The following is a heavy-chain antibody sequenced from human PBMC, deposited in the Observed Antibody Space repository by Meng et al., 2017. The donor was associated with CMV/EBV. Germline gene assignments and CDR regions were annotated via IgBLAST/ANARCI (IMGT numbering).Heavy chain of an antibody. Sequence: QAQLVHVGECVKKPGSSLKASFKVSGGTFSRYAIGWVRQAPGQGLEWMGGIIPIFGTANYAQKFQGRVTITADESTSTAYMELSSLRSEDTAVYYCASVTGIGWWYFDLWGRGTLVTVSS. D-gene: IGHD1-20*01. J-gene: IGHJ2*01. V-gene: IGHV1-69*01. CDR3: ASVTGIGWWYFDL. CDR2: IIPIFGTA. CDR1: GGTFSRYA.